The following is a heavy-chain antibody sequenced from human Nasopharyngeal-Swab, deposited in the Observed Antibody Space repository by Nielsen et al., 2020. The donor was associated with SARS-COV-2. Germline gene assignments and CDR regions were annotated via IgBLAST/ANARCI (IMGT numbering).Heavy chain of an antibody. V-gene: IGHV4-39*01. D-gene: IGHD5-12*01. CDR3: ARQETGGYQYYFDY. Sequence: RQAPGKGLECIGSIYYSGSTYYNPSLKSRVAISVDTSTHQFYLKLSSVTAADTAVYYCARQETGGYQYYFDYWGQGTLVTVSS. CDR2: IYYSGST. J-gene: IGHJ4*02.